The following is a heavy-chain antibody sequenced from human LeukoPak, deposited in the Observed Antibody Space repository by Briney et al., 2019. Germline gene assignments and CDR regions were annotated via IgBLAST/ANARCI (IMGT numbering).Heavy chain of an antibody. CDR3: AKRGGPSAPWFDP. CDR1: GGSFSGYY. Sequence: SETLSLTCAVYGGSFSGYYWSWIRQPPGKGLEWIGEINHSGSTNYNPSLKSRVTISVDTSKNQFSLKLSSLTAADTAVDYRAKRGGPSAPWFDPWGQGTLVTVSS. CDR2: INHSGST. V-gene: IGHV4-34*01. D-gene: IGHD3-10*01. J-gene: IGHJ5*02.